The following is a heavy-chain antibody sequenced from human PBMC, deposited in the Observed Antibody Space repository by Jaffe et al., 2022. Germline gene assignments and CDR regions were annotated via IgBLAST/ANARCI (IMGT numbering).Heavy chain of an antibody. D-gene: IGHD6-19*01. V-gene: IGHV4-61*02. CDR1: GGSISSGSYY. J-gene: IGHJ3*02. CDR3: ARARGLEWLVKEDAFDI. Sequence: QVQLQESGPGLVKPSQTLSLTCTVSGGSISSGSYYWSWIRQPAGKGLEWIGRIYTSGSTNYNPSLKSRVTISVDTSKNQFSLKLSSVTAADTAVYYCARARGLEWLVKEDAFDIWGQGTMVTVSS. CDR2: IYTSGST.